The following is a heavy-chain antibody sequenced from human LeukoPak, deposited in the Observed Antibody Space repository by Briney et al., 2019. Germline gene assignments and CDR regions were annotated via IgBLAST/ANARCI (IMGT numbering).Heavy chain of an antibody. CDR3: AKEPHYYDSSGYY. D-gene: IGHD3-22*01. CDR2: IGGDGGST. J-gene: IGHJ4*02. Sequence: GGSPRLSCAASGFTFDDYAMHWVRQAPGKGLEWVSLIGGDGGSTYYADSVKGRFTISRDNSKNSLYLQINSLRTEDTALYYCAKEPHYYDSSGYYWGQGTLVTVSS. V-gene: IGHV3-43*02. CDR1: GFTFDDYA.